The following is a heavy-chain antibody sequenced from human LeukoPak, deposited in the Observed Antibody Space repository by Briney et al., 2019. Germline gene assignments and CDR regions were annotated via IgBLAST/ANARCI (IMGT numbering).Heavy chain of an antibody. Sequence: SETLSLTCTVSGGSLSSGGFYWSWIRQPPGKGLEWIGYIYHSGNTYYNPSLKSRVTISVDRSKNQFSLMLSSVTAADTAVYYCARAKGPPRYYDFWSGDYYFDYWGQGTLVTVSS. J-gene: IGHJ4*02. D-gene: IGHD3-3*01. CDR1: GGSLSSGGFY. CDR3: ARAKGPPRYYDFWSGDYYFDY. V-gene: IGHV4-30-2*01. CDR2: IYHSGNT.